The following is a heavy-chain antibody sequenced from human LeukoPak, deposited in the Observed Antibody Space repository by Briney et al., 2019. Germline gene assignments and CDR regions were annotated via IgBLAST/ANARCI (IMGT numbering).Heavy chain of an antibody. CDR2: ISSSSSYI. J-gene: IGHJ4*02. CDR1: GFTFSSYS. D-gene: IGHD3-9*01. CDR3: AKDRRRDDVLTGSFSD. Sequence: GGSLRLSCAASGFTFSSYSMNWVRQAPGKGLEWVSSISSSSSYIYYADFVKGRFTISRDNSKNTLYLQMNSLRAEDTAVYNCAKDRRRDDVLTGSFSDWGQGTPVTVSS. V-gene: IGHV3-21*01.